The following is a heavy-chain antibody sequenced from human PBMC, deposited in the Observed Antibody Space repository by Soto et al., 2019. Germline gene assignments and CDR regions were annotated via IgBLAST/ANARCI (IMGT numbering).Heavy chain of an antibody. J-gene: IGHJ2*01. CDR1: GFTFTSYA. CDR3: AKESGAGTSCWYFDL. CDR2: ISGSGGST. V-gene: IGHV3-23*01. Sequence: EVQLLESGGGLVQPGGSLRLSCAASGFTFTSYAMSWVRQAPGKGLEWVSGISGSGGSTSYADSVKGRFTISRDNSKTTIYLQMNSLRAEDTAVYYCAKESGAGTSCWYFDLWGRGTLVAVSS. D-gene: IGHD1-1*01.